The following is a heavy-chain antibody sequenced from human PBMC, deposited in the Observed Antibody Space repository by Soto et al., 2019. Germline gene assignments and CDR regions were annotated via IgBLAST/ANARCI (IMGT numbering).Heavy chain of an antibody. J-gene: IGHJ4*02. D-gene: IGHD6-13*01. CDR3: ARDIIAAAYFDY. Sequence: GESLKISCAASGFTFSSYWMSWVRQAPGKGLEWVANIKQDGSEKYYVDSVKGRFTITRDNAKNSLYLQMNSLRAEDTAVYYCARDIIAAAYFDYWGQGTLVTVSS. CDR2: IKQDGSEK. V-gene: IGHV3-7*01. CDR1: GFTFSSYW.